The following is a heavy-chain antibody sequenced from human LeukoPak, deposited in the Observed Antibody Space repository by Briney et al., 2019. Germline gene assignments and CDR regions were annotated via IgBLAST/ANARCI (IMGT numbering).Heavy chain of an antibody. D-gene: IGHD1-26*01. CDR2: IYTSGST. CDR1: GGSISSGSYY. CDR3: ARLGFGGSSREGKRRDDAFDI. V-gene: IGHV4-61*02. J-gene: IGHJ3*02. Sequence: SETLSLTCTVSGGSISSGSYYWSWIRQPAGKGLEWIGRIYTSGSTNYNPSLKSRVTISVDTSKNQFSLKLSSVTAADTAVYYCARLGFGGSSREGKRRDDAFDIWGQGTMVTVSS.